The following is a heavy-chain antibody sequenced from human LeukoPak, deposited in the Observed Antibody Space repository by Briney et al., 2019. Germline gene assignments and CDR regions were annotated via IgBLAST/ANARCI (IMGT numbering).Heavy chain of an antibody. CDR3: ARNYYDFWSGRPPFDP. CDR2: INPNSGGT. D-gene: IGHD3-3*01. V-gene: IGHV1-2*02. Sequence: GASVKVSCKASGYTFTGYYMHWVRQAPGQGLEWMGWINPNSGGTNYAQKFQGRVTMTRDTSISTAYMELSRLRSDDTAVYYCARNYYDFWSGRPPFDPWGQGTLVTVSS. J-gene: IGHJ5*02. CDR1: GYTFTGYY.